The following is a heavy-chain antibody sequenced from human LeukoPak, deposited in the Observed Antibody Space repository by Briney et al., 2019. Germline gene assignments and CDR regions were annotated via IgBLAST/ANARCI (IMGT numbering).Heavy chain of an antibody. D-gene: IGHD5-12*01. CDR1: GYSISSGYY. Sequence: SETLSLTCAVSGYSISSGYYWGWIRPPPGKGLEWIGSIYYSGSTYYNPSLESRVTISVDTSKNQFSLKLSSVTAADTAVYYCARVATTTNPPQRPFDYWGQGTLVTVSS. CDR2: IYYSGST. CDR3: ARVATTTNPPQRPFDY. J-gene: IGHJ4*02. V-gene: IGHV4-38-2*01.